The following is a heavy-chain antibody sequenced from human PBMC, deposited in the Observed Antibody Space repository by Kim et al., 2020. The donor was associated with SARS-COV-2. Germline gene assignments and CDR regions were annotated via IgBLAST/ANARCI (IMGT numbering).Heavy chain of an antibody. CDR1: GYSYISHS. V-gene: IGHV1-46*01. Sequence: ASVKVSCKAPGYSYISHSMHWVRQAPGQGLEWMGTINPSGGATTYAQNFQGRVSLTWDTSTSTVYMELRSLGSDDTAMYYCATRVTADMDVWGQGTTVTVSS. CDR3: ATRVTADMDV. J-gene: IGHJ6*02. CDR2: INPSGGAT. D-gene: IGHD4-4*01.